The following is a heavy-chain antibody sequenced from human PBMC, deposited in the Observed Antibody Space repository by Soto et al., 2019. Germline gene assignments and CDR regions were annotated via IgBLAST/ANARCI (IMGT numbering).Heavy chain of an antibody. D-gene: IGHD3-10*01. CDR1: GFTFSNAW. CDR2: IKSKTDGGTT. V-gene: IGHV3-15*01. Sequence: PGGSLRLSCAASGFTFSNAWMSWVRQAPGKGLEWVGRIKSKTDGGTTDYAAPVKGRFTISRDDSKNTLYLQMNSLKTEDTAVYYCARGWFGELFPPVPKDYYYGMDVWGQGTTVTVSS. CDR3: ARGWFGELFPPVPKDYYYGMDV. J-gene: IGHJ6*02.